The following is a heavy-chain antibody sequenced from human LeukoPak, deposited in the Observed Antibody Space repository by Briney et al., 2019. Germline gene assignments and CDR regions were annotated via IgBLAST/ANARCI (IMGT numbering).Heavy chain of an antibody. V-gene: IGHV4-30-2*01. CDR1: GGSISSGGYY. D-gene: IGHD3-22*01. CDR3: ARDRPLGYYDSSGYYPDAFDI. J-gene: IGHJ3*02. CDR2: IYHSGST. Sequence: SQTLSLTCTVSGGSISSGGYYWSWIRQPPGKGLEWIGYIYHSGSTYYNPSLKSRVTISVDRSKNQFSLKLSSVTAADTAVYYCARDRPLGYYDSSGYYPDAFDIWGQGTMVTVSS.